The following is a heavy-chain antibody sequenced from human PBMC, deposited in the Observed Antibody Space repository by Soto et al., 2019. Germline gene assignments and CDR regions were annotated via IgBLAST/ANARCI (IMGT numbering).Heavy chain of an antibody. CDR2: ISGSSSTI. CDR3: ARDRAEDY. CDR1: GFTFSSYS. J-gene: IGHJ4*02. Sequence: EVQLVESGGRLVQPGGSLRLSCAATGFTFSSYSMNWVRQAPGKGLEWISYISGSSSTIYYADSVEGRFTISRDNAKNSLYLQMSSLRAEDTSVYYCARDRAEDYWGQGTLVTVSS. V-gene: IGHV3-48*01.